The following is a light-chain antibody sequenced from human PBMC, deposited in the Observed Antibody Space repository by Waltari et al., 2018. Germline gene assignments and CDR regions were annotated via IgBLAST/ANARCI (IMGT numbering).Light chain of an antibody. CDR2: EVR. CDR1: SSDVRAYDY. V-gene: IGLV2-14*01. CDR3: TSYTTSRTWV. J-gene: IGLJ3*02. Sequence: QSALTQPASVSGSPGQSITISCTGTSSDVRAYDYVSWYQQKPGKAPQLIIYEVRDPPPGVPNRFSGSKSGYTAFLTISVLQAEDEADYYCTSYTTSRTWVFGGGTKLTVL.